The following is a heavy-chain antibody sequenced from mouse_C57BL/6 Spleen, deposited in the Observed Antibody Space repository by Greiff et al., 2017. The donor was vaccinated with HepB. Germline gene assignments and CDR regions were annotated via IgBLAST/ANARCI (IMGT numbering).Heavy chain of an antibody. J-gene: IGHJ4*01. D-gene: IGHD1-1*01. V-gene: IGHV14-4*01. Sequence: VQLQQSGAELVRPGASVKLSCTASGFNIKDDYMHWVKQRPEQGLEWIGWIDPENGDTEYASKFQGKATITADTSSNTAYLQLSSLTSEDTAVYYCTTGSPSSYAMDYWGQGTSVTVSS. CDR1: GFNIKDDY. CDR3: TTGSPSSYAMDY. CDR2: IDPENGDT.